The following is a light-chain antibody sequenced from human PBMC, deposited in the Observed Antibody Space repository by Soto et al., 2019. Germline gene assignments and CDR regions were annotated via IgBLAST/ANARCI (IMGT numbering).Light chain of an antibody. V-gene: IGKV3-20*01. CDR1: QSVSISY. Sequence: EIVLTQSPGTLSLSPGERATLSCRASQSVSISYLAWYQQKPGQAPRLLIYGASSRATGIPDSFSGSVSGTDFTLTISRLEPEDCAVYYCQQYGSSSLYTFGQGTKLEIK. CDR2: GAS. J-gene: IGKJ2*01. CDR3: QQYGSSSLYT.